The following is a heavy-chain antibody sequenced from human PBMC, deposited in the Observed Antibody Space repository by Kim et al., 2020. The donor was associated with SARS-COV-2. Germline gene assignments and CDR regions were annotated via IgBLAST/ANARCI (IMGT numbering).Heavy chain of an antibody. CDR3: AKRHYYDSSGYYHFDY. Sequence: SVKGRFTIPRDNSQNTLYLQMNSLRAEDTAVYYCAKRHYYDSSGYYHFDYWGQGTLVTVSS. J-gene: IGHJ4*02. V-gene: IGHV3-23*01. D-gene: IGHD3-22*01.